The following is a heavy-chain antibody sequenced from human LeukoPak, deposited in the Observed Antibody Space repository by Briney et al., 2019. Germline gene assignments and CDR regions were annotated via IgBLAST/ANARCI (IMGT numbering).Heavy chain of an antibody. CDR3: AKDNNYSGSRSYPDY. CDR2: ISGSGGST. J-gene: IGHJ4*02. Sequence: GGSLRLSCAASGYTFSRYAMSWVRQAPGKGLEWVSGISGSGGSTYYADSVKGRFTISRDNSKNTLYLQMNSLRAEDTAVYYCAKDNNYSGSRSYPDYWGQGTLVTVSS. V-gene: IGHV3-23*01. CDR1: GYTFSRYA. D-gene: IGHD3-10*01.